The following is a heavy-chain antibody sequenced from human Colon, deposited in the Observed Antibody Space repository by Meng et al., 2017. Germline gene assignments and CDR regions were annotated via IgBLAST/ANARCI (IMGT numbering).Heavy chain of an antibody. J-gene: IGHJ1*01. CDR1: GGSISSTNW. CDR2: ISQSGSS. V-gene: IGHV4-4*02. Sequence: LQESGPGLVKPSGTLSPTCAVSGGSISSTNWWSWIRQPPGKGLEWIGEISQSGSSNYNPSLKSRVTMSLDKSKNHFFLNLSSVSAADTAVYYCAREDGSIGFTPAGQWGQGTLVTVSS. D-gene: IGHD1-26*01. CDR3: AREDGSIGFTPAGQ.